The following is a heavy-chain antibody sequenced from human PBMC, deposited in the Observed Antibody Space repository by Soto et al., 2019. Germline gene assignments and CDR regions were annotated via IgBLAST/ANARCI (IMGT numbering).Heavy chain of an antibody. J-gene: IGHJ6*01. CDR2: INQSGST. D-gene: IGHD3-10*01. Sequence: PGEWLEWIREINQSGSTNYTPSLKSRVTISVDTSKNQFSLKLSSVTAADTAVYYCARVSGIYYYGMDVWGQGTTVTVSS. CDR3: ARVSGIYYYGMDV. V-gene: IGHV4-34*01.